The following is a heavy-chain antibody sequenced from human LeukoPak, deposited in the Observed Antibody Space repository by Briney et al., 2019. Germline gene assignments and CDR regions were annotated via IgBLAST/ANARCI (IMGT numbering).Heavy chain of an antibody. D-gene: IGHD2-15*01. Sequence: SETLSLTCTVSGGSISSYYWSWIRQPPGKGLEWIEYIYYSGSTNYNPSLKSRVTISVDTSKNQFSLKLSSVTAADTAVYYCARVYCSGGSCYSGLGYFQHWGQGTLVTVSS. CDR3: ARVYCSGGSCYSGLGYFQH. J-gene: IGHJ1*01. V-gene: IGHV4-59*01. CDR2: IYYSGST. CDR1: GGSISSYY.